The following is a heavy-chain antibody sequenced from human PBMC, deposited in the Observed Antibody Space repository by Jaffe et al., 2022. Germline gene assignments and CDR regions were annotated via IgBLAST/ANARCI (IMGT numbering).Heavy chain of an antibody. Sequence: EVQLVESGGVVVQPGGSLRLSCAASGFTFDDYAMHWVRQAPGKGLEWVSLISWDGGSTYYADSVKGRFTISRDNSKNSLYLQMNSLRAEDTALYYCAKPGLAAAYMDVWGKGTTVTVSS. V-gene: IGHV3-43D*04. D-gene: IGHD6-13*01. J-gene: IGHJ6*03. CDR1: GFTFDDYA. CDR2: ISWDGGST. CDR3: AKPGLAAAYMDV.